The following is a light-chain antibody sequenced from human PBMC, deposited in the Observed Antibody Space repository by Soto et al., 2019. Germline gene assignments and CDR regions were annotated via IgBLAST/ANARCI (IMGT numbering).Light chain of an antibody. V-gene: IGLV1-40*01. CDR2: GNN. J-gene: IGLJ1*01. Sequence: QSVLTQPPSVSGAPGQRVTISCTGSIANIGAAYNVDWYQQLPGTAPKLLIYGNNNRPSGVPDRFSGSKSGSTASLTVSGLQAEDEADYYCSSYAVTNIFAFGTGTKVTVL. CDR1: IANIGAAYN. CDR3: SSYAVTNIFA.